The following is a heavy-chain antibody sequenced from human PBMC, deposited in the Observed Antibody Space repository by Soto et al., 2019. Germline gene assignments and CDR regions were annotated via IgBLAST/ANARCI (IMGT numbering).Heavy chain of an antibody. Sequence: PGGSLRLSCAASAFTFRSYTMHWVRQAPGKGLEWVATISYDGSETNYADSVRGRFTISRDNSKSTLFLQVDSLRPEDTAVYSCARDRDSSYFPPPYYFDSWGQGTLVTVS. J-gene: IGHJ4*02. CDR3: ARDRDSSYFPPPYYFDS. D-gene: IGHD4-4*01. CDR1: AFTFRSYT. V-gene: IGHV3-30*04. CDR2: ISYDGSET.